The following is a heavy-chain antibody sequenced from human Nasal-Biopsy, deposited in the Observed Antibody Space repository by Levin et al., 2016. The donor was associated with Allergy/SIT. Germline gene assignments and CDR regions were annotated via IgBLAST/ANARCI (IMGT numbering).Heavy chain of an antibody. CDR2: VYWNDDK. V-gene: IGHV2-5*01. CDR1: GFSLSTSGVG. D-gene: IGHD3-3*01. Sequence: SGPTLVKPTQTLTLTCTFSGFSLSTSGVGVGWIRQPPGKALEWLGLVYWNDDKRYSPPLNSRLTITRDTSKNQVVLTMTDMSPADTATYYCAHSLVFGVLMEGFDTWGQGTLVTVSA. CDR3: AHSLVFGVLMEGFDT. J-gene: IGHJ4*02.